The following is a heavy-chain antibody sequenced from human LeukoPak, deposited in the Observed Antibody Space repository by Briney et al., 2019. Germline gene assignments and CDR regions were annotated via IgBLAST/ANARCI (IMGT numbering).Heavy chain of an antibody. CDR2: IRNDGRKK. CDR3: AKDLNYGDLFDY. D-gene: IGHD4-17*01. CDR1: GFTFSSYG. J-gene: IGHJ4*02. V-gene: IGHV3-30*02. Sequence: GGSLRLSCAASGFTFSSYGMHWVRQAPGKGLEWVAFIRNDGRKKYYGDSVKGRFTISRDNYKNTLSLQMSSLRSEDTALYYCAKDLNYGDLFDYWGQGTLVTVSS.